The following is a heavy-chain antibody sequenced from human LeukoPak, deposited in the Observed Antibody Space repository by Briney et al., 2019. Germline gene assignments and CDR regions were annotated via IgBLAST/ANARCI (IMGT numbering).Heavy chain of an antibody. J-gene: IGHJ4*02. CDR3: ATGGYSYGGGDY. CDR1: GGSISSYY. D-gene: IGHD5-18*01. V-gene: IGHV4-59*08. CDR2: IYYSGST. Sequence: RPSETLSLTCTVSGGSISSYYWSWIRQPPGKGLEWIGYIYYSGSTNYNPSLKSRVTISVDTSKNQFSLKLSSVTAADTAVYYCATGGYSYGGGDYWGQGTLVTVSS.